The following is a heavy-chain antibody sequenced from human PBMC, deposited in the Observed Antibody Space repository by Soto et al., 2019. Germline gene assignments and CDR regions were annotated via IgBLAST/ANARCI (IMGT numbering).Heavy chain of an antibody. CDR1: GYSFTSYW. D-gene: IGHD6-13*01. V-gene: IGHV5-10-1*01. J-gene: IGHJ6*02. CDR2: IDPSDSYT. CDR3: ARLPVAAAGTDYYYGMDV. Sequence: PGESLKISCKGSGYSFTSYWISWVRQMPGKGLEWMGRIDPSDSYTNYSPSFQGHVTIPADKSISTAYLQWSSLKASDTAMYYCARLPVAAAGTDYYYGMDVWGQGTTVTVSS.